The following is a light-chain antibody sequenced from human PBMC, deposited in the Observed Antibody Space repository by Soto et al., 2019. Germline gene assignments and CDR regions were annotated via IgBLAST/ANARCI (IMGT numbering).Light chain of an antibody. Sequence: QSVLTQPASVSGSPGQSITISCTGTSSDVGGYNYVSWYQQHPGKAPKLMIYDVSNRPSGVSNRFSGSKSANTASLTISGLQAEDEADYACSSYTSSSTVVFGGGTKVTVL. CDR2: DVS. CDR1: SSDVGGYNY. J-gene: IGLJ2*01. V-gene: IGLV2-14*01. CDR3: SSYTSSSTVV.